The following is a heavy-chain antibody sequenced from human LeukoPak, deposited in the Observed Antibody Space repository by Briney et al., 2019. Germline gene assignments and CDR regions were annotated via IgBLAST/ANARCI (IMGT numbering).Heavy chain of an antibody. D-gene: IGHD6-13*01. CDR3: AREEVIAAAGPTLDY. CDR2: INPNSGVT. V-gene: IGHV1-2*02. Sequence: ASVKVSCKASGFTFTTYYMHWVRQAPGQGLEWMGWINPNSGVTNYAQKFQGRVTMTRDTSISTAYMELSRLRSDDTAVFYCAREEVIAAAGPTLDYWGQGALVTVSS. CDR1: GFTFTTYY. J-gene: IGHJ4*02.